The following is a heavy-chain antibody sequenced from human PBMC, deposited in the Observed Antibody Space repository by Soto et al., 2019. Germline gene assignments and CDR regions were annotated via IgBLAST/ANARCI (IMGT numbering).Heavy chain of an antibody. D-gene: IGHD3-22*01. J-gene: IGHJ6*02. V-gene: IGHV1-46*01. CDR2: INPSGGST. Sequence: ASVKVSCKASGYTFTSYYMHWVRQAPGQGLEWMGIINPSGGSTSYAQKFQGRVTMTRDTSTSTVYMELSSLRSEDTAVYYCAREPTYYYDSSGYYSPRDYYGMDVWGQGTTVTVSS. CDR1: GYTFTSYY. CDR3: AREPTYYYDSSGYYSPRDYYGMDV.